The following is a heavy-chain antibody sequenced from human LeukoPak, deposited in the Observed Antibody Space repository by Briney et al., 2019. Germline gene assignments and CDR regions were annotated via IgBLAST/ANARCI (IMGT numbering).Heavy chain of an antibody. Sequence: PSETLSLTCAVYGGSFSGYYWSWIRQPPGKGLEWIGEINHSGSTNYNPSLKSRVTISVDTSKNQFSLKLSSVTAADTAVYYCARGPIAEAGITALNYWGQGTLVTVSS. CDR1: GGSFSGYY. D-gene: IGHD6-19*01. CDR3: ARGPIAEAGITALNY. CDR2: INHSGST. J-gene: IGHJ4*02. V-gene: IGHV4-34*01.